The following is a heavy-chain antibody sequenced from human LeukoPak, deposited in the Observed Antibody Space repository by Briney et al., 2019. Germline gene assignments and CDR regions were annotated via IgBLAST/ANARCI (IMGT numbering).Heavy chain of an antibody. CDR3: ARVPRTYDFWSGYALDAFDI. V-gene: IGHV3-11*04. D-gene: IGHD3-3*01. CDR1: GFTFSDYY. CDR2: ISSSGSTI. J-gene: IGHJ3*02. Sequence: PGGSLRLSCAASGFTFSDYYMSWIRQAPGKGLEWVSYISSSGSTIYYADSVKGRFTISRDNAKNSLYLQMNSPRAEDTAVYYCARVPRTYDFWSGYALDAFDIWGQGTMVTVSS.